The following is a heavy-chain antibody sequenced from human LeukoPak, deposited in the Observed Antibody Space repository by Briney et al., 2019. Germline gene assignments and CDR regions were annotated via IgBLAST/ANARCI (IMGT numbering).Heavy chain of an antibody. CDR2: IYYSGST. D-gene: IGHD4-23*01. CDR3: ARQTTVVTPFDY. V-gene: IGHV4-59*08. Sequence: SETLSLTCTVSGGSISSYYWSWIRQPPGKGLEWIGYIYYSGSTNYNPSLKSRVTISVDTSKNQFSLKLSSVTAADTAVYYCARQTTVVTPFDYWGQGTLVTVSS. J-gene: IGHJ4*02. CDR1: GGSISSYY.